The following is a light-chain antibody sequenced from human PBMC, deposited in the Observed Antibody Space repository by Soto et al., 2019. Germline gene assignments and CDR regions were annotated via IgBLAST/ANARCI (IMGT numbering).Light chain of an antibody. V-gene: IGKV3-20*01. CDR1: RSVSSRY. Sequence: EIVLTQSPGTLSLSPGERATLSCRASRSVSSRYLAWYQQKPGQAPRLLIYGASTRAPGIPDRFSGSGSGTHFTLIISRLEPEDFAGYHCHQYGYSPNTFGQGTKLEIK. CDR2: GAS. J-gene: IGKJ2*01. CDR3: HQYGYSPNT.